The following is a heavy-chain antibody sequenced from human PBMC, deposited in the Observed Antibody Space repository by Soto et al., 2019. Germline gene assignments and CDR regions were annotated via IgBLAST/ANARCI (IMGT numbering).Heavy chain of an antibody. CDR3: ARRSSGWYFDY. D-gene: IGHD6-19*01. Sequence: EVQLVESEGGLVQPGGSLRLSCAASGFTFSSYAMNWVGQAPGKGLEWVSVISGSGGSTYYADSVKGRFTISRDNSKNTLYLQMNSLRAEDTAVYYCARRSSGWYFDYWGQGTLVTVSS. J-gene: IGHJ4*02. V-gene: IGHV3-23*04. CDR1: GFTFSSYA. CDR2: ISGSGGST.